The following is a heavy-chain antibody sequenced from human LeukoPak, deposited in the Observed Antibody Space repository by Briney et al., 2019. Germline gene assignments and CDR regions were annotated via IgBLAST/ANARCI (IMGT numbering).Heavy chain of an antibody. CDR3: ARARSGSYFDY. Sequence: PSETLSLTCTVSGGSISSSSYYWGWIRQPPGKGLEWIGSIYYSGSTYYNPSLKSRVTISVGTSKNQFSLKLSSVTAADAAVYYCARARSGSYFDYWGQGTLVTVSS. V-gene: IGHV4-39*07. D-gene: IGHD1-26*01. CDR1: GGSISSSSYY. CDR2: IYYSGST. J-gene: IGHJ4*02.